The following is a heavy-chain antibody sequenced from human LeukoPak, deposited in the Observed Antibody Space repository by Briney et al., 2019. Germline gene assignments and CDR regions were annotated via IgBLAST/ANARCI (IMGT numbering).Heavy chain of an antibody. CDR1: GFTFSNAW. V-gene: IGHV3-15*04. Sequence: RTGGSLRLSCVGSGFTFSNAWMSWVRQAPGKGLEWVGRIESKADGGTTDYAAPVKGRFTISRDDSTNTLYLQMNSLKSEDTAVYYCTTYGSGRKFDYWGQGVLVTVSS. J-gene: IGHJ4*02. CDR2: IESKADGGTT. D-gene: IGHD3-10*01. CDR3: TTYGSGRKFDY.